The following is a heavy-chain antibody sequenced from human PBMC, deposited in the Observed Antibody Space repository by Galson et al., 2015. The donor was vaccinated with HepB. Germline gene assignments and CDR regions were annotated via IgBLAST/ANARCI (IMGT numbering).Heavy chain of an antibody. Sequence: SVKVSCKASGGTFSSYAISWVRQAPGQGLEWMGGIIPIFGTANYAQKFQGRVTITADESTSTACMELSSLRSEDTAVYYCARDRTPSLVVPAAINWFDPWGQGTLVTVSS. J-gene: IGHJ5*02. CDR3: ARDRTPSLVVPAAINWFDP. D-gene: IGHD2-2*01. CDR1: GGTFSSYA. CDR2: IIPIFGTA. V-gene: IGHV1-69*13.